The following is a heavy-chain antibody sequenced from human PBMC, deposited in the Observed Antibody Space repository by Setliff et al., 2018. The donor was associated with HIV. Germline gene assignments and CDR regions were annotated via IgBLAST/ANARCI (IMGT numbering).Heavy chain of an antibody. Sequence: PSETLSLTCTVSGGSISSYYWSWIRQPPGKGLEWIGYIYTSGSTNYNPSLKSRVTISVDTSKDQFSLKLSSVTAADTAVYYCARDGYYDSSGYSAFDIWGQGTMVTVSS. J-gene: IGHJ3*02. V-gene: IGHV4-4*09. D-gene: IGHD3-22*01. CDR1: GGSISSYY. CDR2: IYTSGST. CDR3: ARDGYYDSSGYSAFDI.